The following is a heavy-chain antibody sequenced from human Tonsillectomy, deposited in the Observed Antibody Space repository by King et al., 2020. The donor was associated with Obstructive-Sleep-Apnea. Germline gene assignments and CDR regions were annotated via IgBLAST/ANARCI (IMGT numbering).Heavy chain of an antibody. Sequence: VQLVESGGGVVQPGRSLRLSCAASGFTFSSYAMHWVRQAPGKGLEWVAVISYDGSNKYYADSVKGRFTISRDNSKNTLYLQMNSLRAEDTAVYYCARGGYYRSYYYYYGMDVWGQGTTVTVSS. V-gene: IGHV3-30*04. CDR2: ISYDGSNK. CDR1: GFTFSSYA. CDR3: ARGGYYRSYYYYYGMDV. D-gene: IGHD3-3*01. J-gene: IGHJ6*02.